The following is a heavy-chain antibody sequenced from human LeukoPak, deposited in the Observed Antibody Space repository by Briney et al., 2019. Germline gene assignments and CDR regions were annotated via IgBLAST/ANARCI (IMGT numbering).Heavy chain of an antibody. CDR3: AREMYGDGSYWYFDL. J-gene: IGHJ2*01. V-gene: IGHV1-69*04. CDR2: IIPILGIA. Sequence: SVKVSCKASGGTFSSYAISWVRQAPGQGLEWMGRIIPILGIANYAQKFQGGVTITADESTSTAYMELSSLRSEDTAVYYCAREMYGDGSYWYFDLWGRGTLVTVSS. D-gene: IGHD4-17*01. CDR1: GGTFSSYA.